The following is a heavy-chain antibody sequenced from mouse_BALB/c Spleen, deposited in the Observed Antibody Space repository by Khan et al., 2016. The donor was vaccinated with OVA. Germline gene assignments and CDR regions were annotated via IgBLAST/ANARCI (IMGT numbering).Heavy chain of an antibody. D-gene: IGHD1-1*01. CDR1: GYTFISYY. J-gene: IGHJ1*01. CDR2: IYPGDGRT. V-gene: IGHV1S56*01. CDR3: AISSYGSYWYFDV. Sequence: QVQLQQSGPELVKPGASVKMSCKASGYTFISYYIHWVKQRPGQGLEWIGWIYPGDGRTKNNEKFKDKITLTADKSSSTAYMMLSSLTSEDSAIYFCAISSYGSYWYFDVWGAGTTVTVSS.